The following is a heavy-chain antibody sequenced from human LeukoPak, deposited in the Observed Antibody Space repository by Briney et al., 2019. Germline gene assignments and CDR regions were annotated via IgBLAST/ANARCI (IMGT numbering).Heavy chain of an antibody. CDR3: ARYRSVTTGKRFFDY. D-gene: IGHD4-17*01. CDR2: ISSSGSTI. J-gene: IGHJ4*02. Sequence: GGSLRLSCAASGFTFSDYYMSWIRQAPGKGLEWVSYISSSGSTIHYADSVKGRFTISRDNSMNTLYLQMNSLRGEDTAVYYCARYRSVTTGKRFFDYWGQGTLVTVSS. V-gene: IGHV3-11*01. CDR1: GFTFSDYY.